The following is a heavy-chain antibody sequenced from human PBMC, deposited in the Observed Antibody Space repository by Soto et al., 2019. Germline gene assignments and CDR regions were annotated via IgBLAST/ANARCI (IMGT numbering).Heavy chain of an antibody. Sequence: SETLSLTCAVSGGSISSGGYSWSWIRQPPGKGLEWIGYIYHSGSTYYNPSLKSRVTISVDRSKNQFSLKVSSVTAADTAVYYCAKRDPYIPEVHFDYWGQGTLVTVSS. V-gene: IGHV4-30-2*01. CDR3: AKRDPYIPEVHFDY. J-gene: IGHJ4*02. CDR1: GGSISSGGYS. D-gene: IGHD2-21*01. CDR2: IYHSGST.